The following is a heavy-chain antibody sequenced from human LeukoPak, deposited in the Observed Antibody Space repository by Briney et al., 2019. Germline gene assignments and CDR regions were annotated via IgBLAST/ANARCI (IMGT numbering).Heavy chain of an antibody. J-gene: IGHJ6*03. Sequence: GGSLRLSCAASGFTFSSYGMHWVRQAPGKGLEWVAFIRYDGSNKYYADPVKGRFTISRDNSKNTLYLQMNSLRAEDTAVYYCAKDKWFGEGSSGYYMDVWGKGTTVTISS. CDR2: IRYDGSNK. CDR1: GFTFSSYG. D-gene: IGHD3-10*01. V-gene: IGHV3-30*02. CDR3: AKDKWFGEGSSGYYMDV.